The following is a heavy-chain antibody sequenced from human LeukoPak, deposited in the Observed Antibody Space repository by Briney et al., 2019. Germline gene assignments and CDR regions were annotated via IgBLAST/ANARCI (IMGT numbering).Heavy chain of an antibody. V-gene: IGHV4-39*01. CDR3: AGVVGGATTFDY. D-gene: IGHD2-15*01. CDR2: IYYSGST. J-gene: IGHJ4*02. Sequence: SETLSLTCSVSGGSISSSSYYWGWIRQPPGKGLEWIGSIYYSGSTYYNPSLKSRVTISVDTSKNQFSLKLSSVTAANTAVYYCAGVVGGATTFDYWGQGTLVTVSS. CDR1: GGSISSSSYY.